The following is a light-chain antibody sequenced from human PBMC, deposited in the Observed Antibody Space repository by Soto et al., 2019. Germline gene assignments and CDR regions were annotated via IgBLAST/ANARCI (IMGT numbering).Light chain of an antibody. Sequence: EIVMTQSPATLSVSPGERATLSCRASQSVSSNLAWYQQKPGQAPRLLIYGASTRATGIPARFSGSGSGTEFTLTISSLQSEDFAVYYCQHRTNWPPVTFGQGTRLEIK. CDR2: GAS. V-gene: IGKV3-15*01. J-gene: IGKJ5*01. CDR1: QSVSSN. CDR3: QHRTNWPPVT.